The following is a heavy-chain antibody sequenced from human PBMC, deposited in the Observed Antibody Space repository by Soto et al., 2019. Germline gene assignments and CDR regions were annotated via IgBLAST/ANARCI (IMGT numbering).Heavy chain of an antibody. CDR1: GYTFTGYY. CDR3: ARSPPCSSTSCYFGV. V-gene: IGHV1-2*04. J-gene: IGHJ6*04. D-gene: IGHD2-2*01. Sequence: ASVKVSCKASGYTFTGYYMHWVRQAPGQGLEWMGWINPNSGGTNYAQKFQGWVTMTRDTSISTAYMELSRLRSDDTAVYYCARSPPCSSTSCYFGVWGKGTTVTVSS. CDR2: INPNSGGT.